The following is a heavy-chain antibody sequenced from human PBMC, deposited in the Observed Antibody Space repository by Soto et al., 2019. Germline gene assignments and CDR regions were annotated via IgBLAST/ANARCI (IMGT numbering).Heavy chain of an antibody. CDR3: ARESSGYPDS. J-gene: IGHJ4*02. D-gene: IGHD3-22*01. V-gene: IGHV3-48*02. CDR1: GFRFSVYI. Sequence: PGGSLRLSCAASGFRFSVYIMNWVRQAPGKGLEWVSYISGSSSTIYYADSVKGRFTISRDNAKNSLYLQLSSLRDEDTAIYYCARESSGYPDSWGQGTLVTVSS. CDR2: ISGSSSTI.